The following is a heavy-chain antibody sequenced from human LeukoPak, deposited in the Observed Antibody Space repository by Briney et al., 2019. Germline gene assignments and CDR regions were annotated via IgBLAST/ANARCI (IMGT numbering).Heavy chain of an antibody. Sequence: SETLSLTCTVSGGSISSYYWSWIRQPPGKGLEWIGYIYYSGSTNYNPSLKSRVTISVGTSKNQFSLKLSSVTAADTAVYYCARDLQAYDSSGYYYVGAFDIWGQGTMVTVSS. V-gene: IGHV4-59*01. D-gene: IGHD3-22*01. CDR3: ARDLQAYDSSGYYYVGAFDI. J-gene: IGHJ3*02. CDR1: GGSISSYY. CDR2: IYYSGST.